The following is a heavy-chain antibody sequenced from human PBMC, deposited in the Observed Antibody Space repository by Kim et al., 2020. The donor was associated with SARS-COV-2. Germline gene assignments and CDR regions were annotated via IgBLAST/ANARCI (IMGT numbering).Heavy chain of an antibody. V-gene: IGHV6-1*01. D-gene: IGHD2-2*01. CDR1: GDSVSSNSAA. J-gene: IGHJ4*02. Sequence: SQTLSLTCAISGDSVSSNSAAWNWIRQSPSRGLEWLGRTYYRSKWYNDYAVSVKSRITINPDTSKNQFSLQLNSVTPEDTAVYYCARDLGYCSSTSCYLDFDYWGQGTLVTVSS. CDR3: ARDLGYCSSTSCYLDFDY. CDR2: TYYRSKWYN.